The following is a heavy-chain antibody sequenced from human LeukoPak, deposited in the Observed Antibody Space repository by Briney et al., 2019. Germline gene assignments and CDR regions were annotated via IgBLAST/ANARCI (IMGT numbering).Heavy chain of an antibody. CDR2: ISYDGSNK. CDR3: ARRSTARLNWFDP. V-gene: IGHV3-30*03. CDR1: GFTFTNYG. Sequence: GGSLRLSCAASGFTFTNYGMHWVRQAPGKGLEWVAVISYDGSNKYYADSVKGRFTISRDNSKNTLYLQMNSLRAEDTAVYYCARRSTARLNWFDPWGQGTLVTVSS. J-gene: IGHJ5*02. D-gene: IGHD6-6*01.